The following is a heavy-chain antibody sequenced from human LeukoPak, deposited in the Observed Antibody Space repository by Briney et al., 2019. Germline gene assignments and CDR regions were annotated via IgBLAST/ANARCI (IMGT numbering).Heavy chain of an antibody. CDR2: ISYDGSNK. CDR3: ARDGVVTAISHFDY. J-gene: IGHJ4*02. D-gene: IGHD2-21*02. Sequence: GGSLRLSCAASGFTFSSYAMHWVRQAPGKGLEWVAVISYDGSNKYYADSVKGRFTISRDNSKNTLYLQMNSLRAEDTAVYYCARDGVVTAISHFDYWGQGTLVTVSS. CDR1: GFTFSSYA. V-gene: IGHV3-30*04.